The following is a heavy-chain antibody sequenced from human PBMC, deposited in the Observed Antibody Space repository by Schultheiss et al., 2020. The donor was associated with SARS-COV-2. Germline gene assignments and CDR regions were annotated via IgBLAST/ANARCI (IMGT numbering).Heavy chain of an antibody. CDR1: GFTFDDYA. Sequence: GGPLRLSCAASGFTFDDYAMHWVRQAPGKGLEWVGFIRSKAYGGTTEYAASVKGRFTISRDDSKSIAYLQMNSLKTEDTAVYYCTRGSRALDYWGQGTLVTVSS. CDR2: IRSKAYGGTT. CDR3: TRGSRALDY. J-gene: IGHJ4*02. D-gene: IGHD1-26*01. V-gene: IGHV3-49*04.